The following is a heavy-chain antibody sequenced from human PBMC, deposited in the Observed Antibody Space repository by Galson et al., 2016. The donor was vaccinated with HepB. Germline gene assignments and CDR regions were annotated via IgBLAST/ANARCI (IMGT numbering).Heavy chain of an antibody. CDR2: IYYSGST. Sequence: TLSLTCTVSGGSISSGDYYWSWIRQPPGKGLEWIGYIYYSGSTYYNPSLKSRLTISVDTSKKQFSLKLSSVTAADTAVYYCARGGGYDYIWGSYRYLGPFDIWGQGTMVTVSS. J-gene: IGHJ3*02. V-gene: IGHV4-30-4*01. CDR3: ARGGGYDYIWGSYRYLGPFDI. CDR1: GGSISSGDYY. D-gene: IGHD3-16*02.